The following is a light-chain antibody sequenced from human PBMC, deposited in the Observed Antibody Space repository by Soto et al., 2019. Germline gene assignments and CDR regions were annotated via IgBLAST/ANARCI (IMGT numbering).Light chain of an antibody. J-gene: IGKJ5*01. Sequence: DIQMTQSPSSLSASVGDRVTITCRASQSISSYLNWYQQKPGKAPKLLIYAASSLQSGLPSRFSGGGSGTDFTLTISSLQPEDFATYYCQQSYSTPPTFGQGTRLEIK. CDR2: AAS. CDR1: QSISSY. CDR3: QQSYSTPPT. V-gene: IGKV1-39*01.